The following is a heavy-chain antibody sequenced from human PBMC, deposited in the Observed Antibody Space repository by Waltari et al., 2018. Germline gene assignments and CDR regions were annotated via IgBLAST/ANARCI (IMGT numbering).Heavy chain of an antibody. D-gene: IGHD1-26*01. CDR2: IYSGGST. CDR1: GFTFSSYA. Sequence: EVQLLASGGGLVQPGGSLRLSCAASGFTFSSYAMSWVRQAPGKGLEWVSVIYSGGSTYYADSVKGRFTISRDNSKNTLYLQMNSLRAEDTAVYYCAKDLWESYWGQGTLVTVSS. CDR3: AKDLWESY. V-gene: IGHV3-23*03. J-gene: IGHJ4*02.